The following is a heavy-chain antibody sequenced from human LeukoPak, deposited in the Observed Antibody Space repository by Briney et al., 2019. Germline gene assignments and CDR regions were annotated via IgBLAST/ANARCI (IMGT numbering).Heavy chain of an antibody. J-gene: IGHJ4*02. V-gene: IGHV4-34*09. D-gene: IGHD3-10*01. CDR3: AGHRGATQGPFDY. CDR1: GGSFSASH. Sequence: SETLSLTCVMYGGSFSASHWSWVRQPPGKGLEWIGEISPGEGTYYNPSLKSRVTISVDTSKNQFSLKLSSVTAADTAVYYCAGHRGATQGPFDYWGQGVLVTVSS. CDR2: ISPGEGT.